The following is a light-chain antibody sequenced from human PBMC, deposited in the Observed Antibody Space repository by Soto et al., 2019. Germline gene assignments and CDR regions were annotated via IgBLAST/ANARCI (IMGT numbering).Light chain of an antibody. Sequence: SYELTQPPSVSVAPGKTARITCGGNNIGSKSVHWYQQKPGQAPVLVIYYDSDRPSGIPERFSGSNSGNTATLTISRVEAGDEADYYCQVWDSSSDHFVVFGGGTKLTV. CDR3: QVWDSSSDHFVV. V-gene: IGLV3-21*04. CDR2: YDS. J-gene: IGLJ2*01. CDR1: NIGSKS.